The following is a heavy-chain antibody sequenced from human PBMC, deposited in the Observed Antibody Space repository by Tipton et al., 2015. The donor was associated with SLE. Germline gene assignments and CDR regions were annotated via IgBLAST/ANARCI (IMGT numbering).Heavy chain of an antibody. V-gene: IGHV4-4*07. D-gene: IGHD6-6*01. Sequence: TLSLTCTVSGGSISKYYWSWLRQPAGKGLQWIGRIYIIGSTNYNPSLKSRVTMSIDTPKNQFSLKLSSVTAADTAVYYCATGGAAARPWYFDYWGQGTLVTVSS. J-gene: IGHJ4*02. CDR2: IYIIGST. CDR3: ATGGAAARPWYFDY. CDR1: GGSISKYY.